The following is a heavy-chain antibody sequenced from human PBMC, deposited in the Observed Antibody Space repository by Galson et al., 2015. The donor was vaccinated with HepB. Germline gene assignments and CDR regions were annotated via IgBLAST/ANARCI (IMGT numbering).Heavy chain of an antibody. J-gene: IGHJ4*02. CDR2: ISYDGSYK. D-gene: IGHD2-21*02. V-gene: IGHV3-30*18. CDR1: GFTFSSYG. Sequence: SLRLSCAASGFTFSSYGMHWVRQAPGKGLEWVAVISYDGSYKNYADSVKGRFTISRDKSKNTLCLEMNSLRAEDTAVYYCAKAAPAAYCGGDCFPGDHWGQGTLVTVSS. CDR3: AKAAPAAYCGGDCFPGDH.